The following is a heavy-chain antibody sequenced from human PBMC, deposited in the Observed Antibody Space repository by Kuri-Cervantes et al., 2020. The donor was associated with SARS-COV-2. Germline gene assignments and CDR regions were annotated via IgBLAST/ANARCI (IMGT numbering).Heavy chain of an antibody. D-gene: IGHD3-22*01. Sequence: SETLSLTCTVSGGSVSSGSYYWSWIRQPPGKGLEWIGYIYYSGSTNYNPSLKSRVTISVDTSKNQFSLKLSSVAAADTAVYYCAKETNYYDRSGYYYAWFDPWGQGTLVTVSS. CDR1: GGSVSSGSYY. CDR3: AKETNYYDRSGYYYAWFDP. J-gene: IGHJ5*02. CDR2: IYYSGST. V-gene: IGHV4-61*01.